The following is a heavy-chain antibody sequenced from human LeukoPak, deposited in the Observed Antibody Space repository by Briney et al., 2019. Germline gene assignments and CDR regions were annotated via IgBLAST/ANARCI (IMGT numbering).Heavy chain of an antibody. D-gene: IGHD2-2*02. J-gene: IGHJ5*02. CDR2: MNPNSGNT. Sequence: ASVKVSCKASGYTFTSYDINWVRQATGQGLEWMGWMNPNSGNTGYAQKFQGRVTMIRNTSISTAYMELSSLRSEDTAVYYCARAIFCSSTSCYMGWFDPWGQGTLVTVSS. CDR3: ARAIFCSSTSCYMGWFDP. CDR1: GYTFTSYD. V-gene: IGHV1-8*01.